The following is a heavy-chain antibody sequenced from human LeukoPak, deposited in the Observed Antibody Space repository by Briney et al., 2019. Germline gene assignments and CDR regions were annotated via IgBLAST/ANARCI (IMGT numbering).Heavy chain of an antibody. D-gene: IGHD3-22*01. CDR2: ISGSGGST. CDR1: GFTFSSYA. V-gene: IGHV3-23*01. CDR3: AKGYDSSGYFDY. J-gene: IGHJ4*02. Sequence: GGSLRLSCAASGFTFSSYAMSWVRQAPGKGLEWVSAISGSGGSTYYADSVKGRFTISRDNSKNTLYLQMSSLRAEDTAVYYCAKGYDSSGYFDYWGQGTLVTASS.